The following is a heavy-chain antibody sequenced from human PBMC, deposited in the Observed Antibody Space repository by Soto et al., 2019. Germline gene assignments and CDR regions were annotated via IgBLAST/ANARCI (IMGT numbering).Heavy chain of an antibody. V-gene: IGHV1-18*04. J-gene: IGHJ6*02. CDR2: ISTYNSRT. Sequence: QDQLVQSGAEVKKPGASVKISCEASGYTFTSHGISWVRQDPGQGLEWLGWISTYNSRTHYAQKVQGRVTMTTDTSTSIAYFDLRSLTFDDTAVYYCARALYCASTSCYKHYYYGMDTWGQGTTVTVSS. CDR3: ARALYCASTSCYKHYYYGMDT. CDR1: GYTFTSHG. D-gene: IGHD2-2*02.